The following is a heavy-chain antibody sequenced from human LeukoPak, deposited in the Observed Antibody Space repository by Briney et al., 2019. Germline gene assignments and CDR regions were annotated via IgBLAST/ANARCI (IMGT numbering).Heavy chain of an antibody. CDR2: VYHSGST. D-gene: IGHD3-22*01. CDR1: GGSITTSTSY. CDR3: ARVSYYDSSGKFDY. J-gene: IGHJ4*02. Sequence: SETLSLTCTVSGGSITTSTSYWGWIRQPPGKGLEWIGSVYHSGSTYYTPSLKSRLTISVDTSKNQFSLKLRSVIATDTAVYYCARVSYYDSSGKFDYWGQGTLVTVSS. V-gene: IGHV4-39*01.